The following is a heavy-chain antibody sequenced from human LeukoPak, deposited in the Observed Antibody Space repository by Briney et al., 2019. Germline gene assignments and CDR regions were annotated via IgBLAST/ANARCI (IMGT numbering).Heavy chain of an antibody. Sequence: ASVKVSCKASGSMHWVRQAPGQGLEWMGWINPNSGGTNYAQKFQGRVTMTRDTSISTAYMELSRLRSDDTAVYYCARAGDTYVAGRSAGFFQRWGQGTLVVVSS. CDR1: GS. D-gene: IGHD6-19*01. CDR3: ARAGDTYVAGRSAGFFQR. CDR2: INPNSGGT. V-gene: IGHV1-2*02. J-gene: IGHJ1*01.